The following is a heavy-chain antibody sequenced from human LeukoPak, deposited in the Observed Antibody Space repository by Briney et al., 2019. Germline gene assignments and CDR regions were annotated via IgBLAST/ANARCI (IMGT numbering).Heavy chain of an antibody. CDR2: IHYIGNT. V-gene: IGHV4-31*03. J-gene: IGHJ4*02. D-gene: IGHD3-3*01. Sequence: SETLSLTCTVSGDSISTSGYYWSWIRQHPGTGLEWIAYIHYIGNTYYNPSLESRVTMSVDTSSNQFSLNVASVTAADTAVYYCARVRDDYFFDYWGQGILVTVSS. CDR1: GDSISTSGYY. CDR3: ARVRDDYFFDY.